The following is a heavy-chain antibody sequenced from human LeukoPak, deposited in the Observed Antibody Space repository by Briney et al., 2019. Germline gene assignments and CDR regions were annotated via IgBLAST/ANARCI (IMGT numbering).Heavy chain of an antibody. CDR3: AFRTLGRIVGALDYFDY. J-gene: IGHJ4*02. CDR2: IIPIFGTA. Sequence: ASVKVSCKASGGTFSSYAISWVRQAPGQGLEWMGRIIPIFGTANYAQKFQGRVTITTDESTSTAYMEPSSLRSEDTAVYYCAFRTLGRIVGALDYFDYWGQGTLVTVSS. CDR1: GGTFSSYA. D-gene: IGHD1-26*01. V-gene: IGHV1-69*05.